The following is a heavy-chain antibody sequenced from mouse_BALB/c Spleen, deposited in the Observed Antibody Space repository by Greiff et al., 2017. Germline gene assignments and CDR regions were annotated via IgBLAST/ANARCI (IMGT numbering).Heavy chain of an antibody. Sequence: EVKLMESGGGLVQPGGSRKLSCAASGFTFSSFGMHWVRQAPEKGLEWVAYISSGSSTIYYADTVKGRFTISRDNPKNTLFLQMTSLRSEDTAMYYCARGAKVYYAMDYWGQGTSVTVSS. CDR2: ISSGSSTI. CDR3: ARGAKVYYAMDY. J-gene: IGHJ4*01. CDR1: GFTFSSFG. D-gene: IGHD3-1*01. V-gene: IGHV5-17*02.